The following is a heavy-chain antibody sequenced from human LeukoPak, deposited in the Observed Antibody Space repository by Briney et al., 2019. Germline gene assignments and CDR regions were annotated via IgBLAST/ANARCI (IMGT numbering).Heavy chain of an antibody. CDR1: GGSISSGGYS. CDR2: IYHSGST. J-gene: IGHJ4*02. V-gene: IGHV4-30-2*05. D-gene: IGHD2-2*01. Sequence: SETLSLTCAVSGGSISSGGYSWSWIRQPPGKGLEWIGYIYHSGSTYYNPSLKSRVTISVDTSKNQFSLKLSSVTAADTALYYCARQGGDCNSISCYYYWGQGALVTVSS. CDR3: ARQGGDCNSISCYYY.